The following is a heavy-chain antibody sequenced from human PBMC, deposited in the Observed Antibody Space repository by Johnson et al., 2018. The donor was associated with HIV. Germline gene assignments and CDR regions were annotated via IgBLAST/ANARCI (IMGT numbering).Heavy chain of an antibody. CDR1: GLTFSSYG. D-gene: IGHD3-10*01. V-gene: IGHV3-30*18. J-gene: IGHJ3*02. CDR3: AKAPYGSGIRPGAFDI. CDR2: ISYDGSKK. Sequence: QVQLVESGGGLVQPGRSLRLSCAASGLTFSSYGMHWVRQAPGKGLEWVAVISYDGSKKYYAGSVKGRFTISRDNSKTTLYLQMKRLRAEDTAVYYCAKAPYGSGIRPGAFDIWGQGTMVTVSS.